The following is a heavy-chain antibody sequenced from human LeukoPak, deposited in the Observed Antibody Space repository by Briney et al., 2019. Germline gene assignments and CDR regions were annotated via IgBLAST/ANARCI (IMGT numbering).Heavy chain of an antibody. J-gene: IGHJ6*02. V-gene: IGHV3-21*01. Sequence: GGSLRLSCAASGFTFSSYSMNWVRQAPGKGLEWVSSISSSSSYIYYADSVKGRFTISRDNAKNSLYLQMNSLRAEDTAVYYCARVQYCSGGSCHSGYYGMDVWGQGTTVTVSS. CDR1: GFTFSSYS. CDR3: ARVQYCSGGSCHSGYYGMDV. CDR2: ISSSSSYI. D-gene: IGHD2-15*01.